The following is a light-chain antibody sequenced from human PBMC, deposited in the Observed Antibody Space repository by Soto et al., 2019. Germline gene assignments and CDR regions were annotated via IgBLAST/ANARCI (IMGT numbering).Light chain of an antibody. Sequence: QSVLTQPPSASGTPGQRVTISCSGSSSNIGSNFVSWYQQLPGTAPKLLIYSNTQRPSGVPDRFSGSKSGTSASLAISGLRPADEADYYCATWDDSLSGWVFGGGTKVTVL. V-gene: IGLV1-47*02. CDR3: ATWDDSLSGWV. CDR2: SNT. J-gene: IGLJ3*02. CDR1: SSNIGSNF.